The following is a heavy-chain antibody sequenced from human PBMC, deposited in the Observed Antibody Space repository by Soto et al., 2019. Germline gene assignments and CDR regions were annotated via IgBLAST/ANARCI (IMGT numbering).Heavy chain of an antibody. Sequence: VGSLRLSCAASGFTFSDHYMDWVRQAPGKGLEWVGRTRKKTNSYSTEYAASVKGRFTISGDDSKNSLYLQMNSLKTEDAAVYYCTKVGSGFNYDDWGQGTLVTVSS. V-gene: IGHV3-72*01. D-gene: IGHD5-12*01. CDR3: TKVGSGFNYDD. CDR2: TRKKTNSYST. J-gene: IGHJ4*02. CDR1: GFTFSDHY.